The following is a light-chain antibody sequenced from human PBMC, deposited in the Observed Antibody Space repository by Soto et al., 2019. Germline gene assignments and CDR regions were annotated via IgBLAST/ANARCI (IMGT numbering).Light chain of an antibody. CDR1: SSDVGGYNY. V-gene: IGLV2-14*01. CDR2: HVS. CDR3: SSYTSTSAYV. Sequence: LTQPASVSGSPGQSITISCTGTSSDVGGYNYVSWYQQYPGKAPKLMIYHVSNRPSGVSNRFSGSKSGNSASLTISGLQAEDEADYYCSSYTSTSAYVFGTGTKVTVL. J-gene: IGLJ1*01.